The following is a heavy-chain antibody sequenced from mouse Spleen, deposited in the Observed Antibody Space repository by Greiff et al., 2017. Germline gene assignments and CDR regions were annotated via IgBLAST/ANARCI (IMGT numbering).Heavy chain of an antibody. V-gene: IGHV1-52*01. Sequence: QVQLQQPGAELVRPGSSVKLSCKASGYTFTSYWMHWVKQRPIQGLEWIGNIDPSDSETHYNQKFKDKATLTVDKSSSTAYMQLSSLTSEDSAVYYCARAYYRYEFAYWGQGTLVTVSA. CDR3: ARAYYRYEFAY. J-gene: IGHJ3*01. CDR2: IDPSDSET. D-gene: IGHD2-14*01. CDR1: GYTFTSYW.